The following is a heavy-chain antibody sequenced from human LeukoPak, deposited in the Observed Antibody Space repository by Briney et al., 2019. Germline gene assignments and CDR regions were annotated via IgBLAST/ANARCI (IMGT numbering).Heavy chain of an antibody. Sequence: SETLSLTCAVYGGSFSGYYWSWIRQPPGKGLEWIGEINHSGSTNYNPSLKSRVTISVDTSKNQFSLKLSSVTAADTAVYYCARSVGATSDFDYWAREPWSPSPQ. CDR1: GGSFSGYY. J-gene: IGHJ4*02. CDR3: ARSVGATSDFDY. V-gene: IGHV4-34*01. D-gene: IGHD1-26*01. CDR2: INHSGST.